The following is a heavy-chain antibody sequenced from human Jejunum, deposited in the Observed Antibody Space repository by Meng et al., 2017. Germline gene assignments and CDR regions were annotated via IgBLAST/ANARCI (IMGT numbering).Heavy chain of an antibody. Sequence: GESLKISCTASGFTFSTSGMTWVRQAPGKGLEWVSGVSSRGAGPYYADSVKGRFTLSRDNSKNTLYLQIDNLRAEDTALYYCAKVQSSSWNAGFDIWGQGTMVTVSS. CDR2: VSSRGAGP. J-gene: IGHJ3*02. V-gene: IGHV3-23*01. D-gene: IGHD6-13*01. CDR3: AKVQSSSWNAGFDI. CDR1: GFTFSTSG.